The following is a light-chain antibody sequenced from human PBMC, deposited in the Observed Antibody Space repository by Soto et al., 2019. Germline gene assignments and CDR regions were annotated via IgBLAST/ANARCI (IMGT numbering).Light chain of an antibody. CDR2: DAY. CDR1: QNFRGL. Sequence: EVVLTDSPVTLSLSPGERATLSCRASQNFRGLLAWYQQKPGQAPRLLIYDAYNRATGIPPRFSGSGSGTDFTLTISSREPEDFAVYYCQQRSSWPPTFGQGTRLEIK. CDR3: QQRSSWPPT. V-gene: IGKV3-11*01. J-gene: IGKJ5*01.